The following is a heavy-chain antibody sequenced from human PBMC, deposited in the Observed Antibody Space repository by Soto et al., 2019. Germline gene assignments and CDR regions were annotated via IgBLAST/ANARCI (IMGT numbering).Heavy chain of an antibody. CDR1: GGTFSSYA. Sequence: QVQLVQSGAEVKKPGSSVKVSCKASGGTFSSYAISWVRQAPGQGLEWMVGIIPIFGTANYAQKFQGRVTITADESTSTAYMELSSLRSEDTAVYYCASTYYYDSSGYPGSYYYYYYYGMDVWGQGTTVTVSS. J-gene: IGHJ6*02. CDR3: ASTYYYDSSGYPGSYYYYYYYGMDV. V-gene: IGHV1-69*01. CDR2: IIPIFGTA. D-gene: IGHD3-22*01.